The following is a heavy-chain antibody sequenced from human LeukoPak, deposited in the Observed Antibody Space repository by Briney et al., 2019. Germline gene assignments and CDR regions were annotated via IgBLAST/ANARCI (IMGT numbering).Heavy chain of an antibody. D-gene: IGHD5-24*01. V-gene: IGHV3-7*01. CDR2: IEKDGSEQ. CDR3: ARDLGWLQSDY. Sequence: GGSLRLSCVASGFSFSDHWMNWFRQAPGKGLEWVATIEKDGSEQYYVDSMKGRLTISKDNAKNSVYLQIHNLRAEDTAVYYCARDLGWLQSDYWGQGTLVTVSS. J-gene: IGHJ4*02. CDR1: GFSFSDHW.